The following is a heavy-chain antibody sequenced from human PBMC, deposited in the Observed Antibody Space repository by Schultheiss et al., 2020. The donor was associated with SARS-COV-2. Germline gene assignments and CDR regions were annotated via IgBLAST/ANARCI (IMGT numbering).Heavy chain of an antibody. D-gene: IGHD2-2*01. CDR2: IYHSGST. CDR1: GYSISSGYY. J-gene: IGHJ6*04. Sequence: SETLSLTCTVSGYSISSGYYWGWIRQPPGKGLEWIGSIYHSGSTYYNPSLKSRVTISVDTSKNQFSLKLSSVTAADTAVYYCAREVYQPGGAWYYYYGMDVWGKGTTVTVSS. CDR3: AREVYQPGGAWYYYYGMDV. V-gene: IGHV4-38-2*02.